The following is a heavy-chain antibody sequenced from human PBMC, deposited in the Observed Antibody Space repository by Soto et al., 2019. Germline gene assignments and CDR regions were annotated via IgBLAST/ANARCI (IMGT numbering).Heavy chain of an antibody. CDR1: GFTFNNFW. J-gene: IGHJ4*02. CDR2: INTDGSVT. CDR3: ARQTGLGATNY. V-gene: IGHV3-74*01. D-gene: IGHD1-26*01. Sequence: GGSLRLSCAGSGFTFNNFWMHRVRQAPGKGLVWVARINTDGSVTSHADSVKGRFTISRDNAKSTLYLQMNSLRAEDSARYYCARQTGLGATNYWGRGTLVTVSS.